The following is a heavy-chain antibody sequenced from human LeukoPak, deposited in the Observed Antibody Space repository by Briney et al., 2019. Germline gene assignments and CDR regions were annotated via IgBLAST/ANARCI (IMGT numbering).Heavy chain of an antibody. V-gene: IGHV4-59*02. Sequence: SETLSLTCTVSGGSVSNYYWSWIRRSPGKGLEWIGYIYYTETSYNPSLKSRVTISADTSKNQFSLKLYSVTAADTAVYYCATRKLGNDYWGQGTLVTVSS. CDR2: IYYTET. D-gene: IGHD7-27*01. CDR3: ATRKLGNDY. CDR1: GGSVSNYY. J-gene: IGHJ4*02.